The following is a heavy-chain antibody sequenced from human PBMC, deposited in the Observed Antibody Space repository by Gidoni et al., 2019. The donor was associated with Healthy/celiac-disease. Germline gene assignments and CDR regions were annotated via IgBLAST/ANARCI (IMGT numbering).Heavy chain of an antibody. CDR2: ISPAGGSP. J-gene: IGHJ3*01. D-gene: IGHD1-26*01. CDR3: TRDGKFRTDGFDV. V-gene: IGHV3-23*01. Sequence: EVQLLESGGGSVQPGGSLRLSCAVSGFPFSNYAMTGVRQAPGQGMACVSAISPAGGSPYYADSGKGRFTISRDNSKNTLFLEMNNLRAEDTAVYYCTRDGKFRTDGFDVWGPGSMVTVSS. CDR1: GFPFSNYA.